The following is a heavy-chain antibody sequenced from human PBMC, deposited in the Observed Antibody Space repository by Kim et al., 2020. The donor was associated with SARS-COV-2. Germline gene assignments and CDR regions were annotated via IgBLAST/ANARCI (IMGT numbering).Heavy chain of an antibody. J-gene: IGHJ6*04. V-gene: IGHV3-7*01. Sequence: GGSLRLSCAVSGFTFSSFWMSWARQAPGQGLEWVVTIKTDGSEKHYVDSVKGRFTISRDNAEKSLYLQMNSLRAEDAAVYYCASGGLSGGSVWGKGTTVTVSS. D-gene: IGHD1-26*01. CDR3: ASGGLSGGSV. CDR2: IKTDGSEK. CDR1: GFTFSSFW.